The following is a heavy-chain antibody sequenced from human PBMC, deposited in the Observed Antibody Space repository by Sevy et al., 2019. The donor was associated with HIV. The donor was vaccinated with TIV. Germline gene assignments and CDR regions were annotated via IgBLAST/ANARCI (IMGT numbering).Heavy chain of an antibody. V-gene: IGHV4-59*13. CDR3: ARYDILAGRSDVFDI. CDR1: GGSINSYY. CDR2: IHYRGRT. J-gene: IGHJ3*02. Sequence: SETLSLTCTVSGGSINSYYWSWIRQPPGKGLEWIGHIHYRGRTSYNPSLKSRVTISVDTSKIHFSLRLGSVTAADTAVYYCARYDILAGRSDVFDIWGQGTMVTVSS. D-gene: IGHD3-9*01.